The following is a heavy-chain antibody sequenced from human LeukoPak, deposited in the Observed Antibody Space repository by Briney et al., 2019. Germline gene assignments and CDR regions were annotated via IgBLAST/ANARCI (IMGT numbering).Heavy chain of an antibody. CDR1: GGSISSYY. J-gene: IGHJ3*02. CDR2: IYYSGST. CDR3: ARVRAAADAFDI. D-gene: IGHD6-25*01. V-gene: IGHV4-59*01. Sequence: SEALSLPFTVSGGSISSYYWSWIRQPPGKGLEWIGYIYYSGSTNYNPSLKSRVTISVDTSRNQFSLKLRSVTAADTAMYYCARVRAAADAFDIWGQGTMVTVSS.